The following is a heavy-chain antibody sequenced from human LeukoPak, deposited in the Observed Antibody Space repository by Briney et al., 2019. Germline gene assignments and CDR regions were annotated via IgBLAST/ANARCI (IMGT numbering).Heavy chain of an antibody. J-gene: IGHJ4*02. CDR1: GGSISSGSYY. V-gene: IGHV4-61*02. CDR2: IYTSGST. D-gene: IGHD3-22*01. CDR3: ARGRSYYYDNFDY. Sequence: PSETLSLTCTVSGGSISSGSYYWSWIRQPAGKGLEWIGRIYTSGSTNYNPSLKSRVTISVDTSKNHFSLKLNSVTAADTAVYYCARGRSYYYDNFDYWGQGTLVTVSS.